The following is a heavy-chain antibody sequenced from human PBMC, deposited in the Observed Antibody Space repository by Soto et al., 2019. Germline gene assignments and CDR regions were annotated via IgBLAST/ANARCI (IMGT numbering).Heavy chain of an antibody. CDR2: IYPGDSDT. Sequence: KSCGESLKISCKGSGYSFTNYWIGWVRQMPGKGLEWMGIIYPGDSDTRYSPSFQGQVTISADKSISTAYLQWSSLKASDTAMYYCARTAAAGKYYYGVDVWGQGTTVTVSS. D-gene: IGHD6-13*01. V-gene: IGHV5-51*01. CDR1: GYSFTNYW. CDR3: ARTAAAGKYYYGVDV. J-gene: IGHJ6*02.